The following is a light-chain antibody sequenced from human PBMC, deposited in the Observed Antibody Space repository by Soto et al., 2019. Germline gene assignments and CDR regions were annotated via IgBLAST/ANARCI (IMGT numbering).Light chain of an antibody. V-gene: IGLV2-14*01. CDR3: SSYTSSNIVV. J-gene: IGLJ2*01. CDR1: SSDVGGYNY. CDR2: DVS. Sequence: QSALTQSASVSGSPGQSITISCTGTSSDVGGYNYVSWYQQYPGKAPQLLIYDVSNRPSGVSNRFSGSKSGNTASLTISGLQAEDEADYYCSSYTSSNIVVFGGGTKVTVL.